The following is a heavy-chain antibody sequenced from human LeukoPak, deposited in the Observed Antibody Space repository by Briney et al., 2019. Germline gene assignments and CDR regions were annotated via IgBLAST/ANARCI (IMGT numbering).Heavy chain of an antibody. CDR2: INPSGGST. V-gene: IGHV1-46*01. CDR1: GYTFTSYY. Sequence: ASVKVSCKASGYTFTSYYMHWVRQAPGQGLEGMGIINPSGGSTSYAQKFQGRVTMTRDTSTSTVYMELSSLRSEDTAVYYCARDDAGGGIAAAGARVHYFDYWGQGTLVTVSS. J-gene: IGHJ4*02. D-gene: IGHD6-13*01. CDR3: ARDDAGGGIAAAGARVHYFDY.